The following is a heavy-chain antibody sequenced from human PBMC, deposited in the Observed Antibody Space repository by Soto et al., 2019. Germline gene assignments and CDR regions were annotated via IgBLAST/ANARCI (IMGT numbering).Heavy chain of an antibody. J-gene: IGHJ6*02. D-gene: IGHD6-19*01. CDR2: IKSKTDGGTT. V-gene: IGHV3-15*07. Sequence: GGSLRLSCAASGFTFSNAWMNWARQAPGKGLEWVGRIKSKTDGGTTDYAAPVKGRFTISRDDSKNTLYLQMNSLKTEDTAVYYCTTTTDSSGWYRAPYYYGMDVWGQGTTVTVSS. CDR3: TTTTDSSGWYRAPYYYGMDV. CDR1: GFTFSNAW.